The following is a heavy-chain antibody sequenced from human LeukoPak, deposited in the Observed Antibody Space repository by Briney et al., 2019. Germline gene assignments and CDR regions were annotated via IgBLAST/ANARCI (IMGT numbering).Heavy chain of an antibody. D-gene: IGHD6-13*01. J-gene: IGHJ6*02. CDR3: AKDGRESSSRYYYYGMDV. CDR2: ISWNSGSI. V-gene: IGHV3-9*01. Sequence: HPGRSLRLSCAASGFTFDDYAMHWVRQAPGKGLEWVSGISWNSGSIGYADSVKGRFTISRDNAKNSLYLQMNSLRAEDTALYYCAKDGRESSSRYYYYGMDVWGQGTTVTVSS. CDR1: GFTFDDYA.